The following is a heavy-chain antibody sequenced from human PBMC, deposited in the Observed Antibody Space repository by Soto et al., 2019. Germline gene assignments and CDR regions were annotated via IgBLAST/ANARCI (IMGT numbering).Heavy chain of an antibody. CDR3: AKLPWEVAPS. J-gene: IGHJ5*02. CDR1: GFTFGNFW. Sequence: AGGSLRLSCSDSGFTFGNFWIHWVRQAPGKGLEWVSHIRPDGTDIVYADSVKGRFIISRDNARNTVYLQMNSLEAEDTAVYYCAKLPWEVAPSWGQGTLVTVSS. D-gene: IGHD1-26*01. V-gene: IGHV3-74*03. CDR2: IRPDGTDI.